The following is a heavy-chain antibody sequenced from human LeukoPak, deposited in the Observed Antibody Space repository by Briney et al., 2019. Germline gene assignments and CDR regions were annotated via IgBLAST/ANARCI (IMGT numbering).Heavy chain of an antibody. V-gene: IGHV3-23*01. Sequence: GGSLRLSCAASGFTFRSFAVTWVRQAPGKGLEWVSVISGSGDSTYYADSVKGRFTISRDNSKNTLYLQMNSLRAEDTAVYYCAKDRSDAFDIWGQGTMVTVSS. CDR3: AKDRSDAFDI. CDR1: GFTFRSFA. D-gene: IGHD6-6*01. CDR2: ISGSGDST. J-gene: IGHJ3*02.